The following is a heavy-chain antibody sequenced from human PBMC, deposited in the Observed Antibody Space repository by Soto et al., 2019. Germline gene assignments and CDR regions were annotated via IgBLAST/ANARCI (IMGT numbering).Heavy chain of an antibody. CDR2: LNAVGRDE. D-gene: IGHD1-26*01. Sequence: PGGSLRLSCTVSGFPFSHYWMTWVRQAPGKGLEWVAGLNAVGRDESYVDSVKGRFIISRDNSKNTLYLQMNSLRAEDTAFYYCAKDSISDRETFNFDSWGQGTLVTVSS. CDR3: AKDSISDRETFNFDS. V-gene: IGHV3-7*01. CDR1: GFPFSHYW. J-gene: IGHJ4*02.